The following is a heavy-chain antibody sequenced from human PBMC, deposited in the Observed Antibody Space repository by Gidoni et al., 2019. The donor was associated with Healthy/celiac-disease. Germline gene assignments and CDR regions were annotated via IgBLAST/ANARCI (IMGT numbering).Heavy chain of an antibody. Sequence: QITLKESGPTLVKPTQTLTLTCTFSGFSLSTSGVGVGWIRQPPGKALEWLALIYWDDDKRYSPSLKSRLTITKDTSKNQVVLTMTNMDPVDTATYYCAHSRDYDSSGYTGGVLDPWGQGTLVTVSS. J-gene: IGHJ5*02. CDR2: IYWDDDK. CDR3: AHSRDYDSSGYTGGVLDP. D-gene: IGHD3-22*01. V-gene: IGHV2-5*02. CDR1: GFSLSTSGVG.